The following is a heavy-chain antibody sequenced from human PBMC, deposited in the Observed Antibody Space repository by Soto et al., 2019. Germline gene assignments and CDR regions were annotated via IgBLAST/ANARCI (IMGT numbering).Heavy chain of an antibody. Sequence: PGGSLRLSCAASGFTFSSYAMSWVRQAPGKGLEWVSAISGSGGSTYYADSVKGRFTISRDNSKNTLYLQMNSLRAEDTAVYYCAKDFPEYSRTYYYYGMDVWGQGTKGTVSS. CDR1: GFTFSSYA. J-gene: IGHJ6*02. D-gene: IGHD6-6*01. CDR3: AKDFPEYSRTYYYYGMDV. V-gene: IGHV3-23*01. CDR2: ISGSGGST.